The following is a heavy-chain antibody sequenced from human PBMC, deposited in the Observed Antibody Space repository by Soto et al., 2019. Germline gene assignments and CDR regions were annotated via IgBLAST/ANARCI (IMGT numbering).Heavy chain of an antibody. J-gene: IGHJ4*02. Sequence: GGSLRLSCAASGFTLSNFYISWVRQAPGKGLEWLGNIKGDGSDAHYVDSVKGRFTISRDNAGNSIYLQMNNLRAEDTAMYYCARDPVTSDWGQGTLVTVSS. CDR3: ARDPVTSD. CDR2: IKGDGSDA. CDR1: GFTLSNFY. V-gene: IGHV3-7*03.